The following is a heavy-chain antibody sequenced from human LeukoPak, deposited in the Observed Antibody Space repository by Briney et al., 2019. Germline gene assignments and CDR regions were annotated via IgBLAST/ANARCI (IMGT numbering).Heavy chain of an antibody. J-gene: IGHJ5*02. CDR2: IYYSGST. D-gene: IGHD1-26*01. CDR3: ARGGIVGATGNWFDP. Sequence: SETLSLTCTVSGGSISSYYWSWIRQPPGKGLEWIGYIYYSGSTNYNPSLKSRVTISADTSKNQFSLKLSSVTAADTAVYYCARGGIVGATGNWFDPWGQGTLVTVSS. V-gene: IGHV4-59*01. CDR1: GGSISSYY.